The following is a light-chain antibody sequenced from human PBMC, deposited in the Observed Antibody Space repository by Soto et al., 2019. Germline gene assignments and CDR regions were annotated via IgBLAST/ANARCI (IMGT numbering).Light chain of an antibody. V-gene: IGLV2-23*01. CDR1: SSDVGTYNL. CDR3: CSYASSTTL. J-gene: IGLJ2*01. CDR2: EGS. Sequence: QSALTQPASVSGSPGQSITISCTGTSSDVGTYNLVSWYQHHPGKAPKPKIYEGSRRPSGVSDRFSGSQSGNTASLTISGLQAEDEADYYCCSYASSTTLFGGGTKVTVL.